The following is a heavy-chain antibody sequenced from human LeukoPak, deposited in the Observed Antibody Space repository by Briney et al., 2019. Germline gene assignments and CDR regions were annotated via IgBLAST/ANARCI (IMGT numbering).Heavy chain of an antibody. CDR3: ARAPDFVLVPASDP. CDR1: GFTFSSYS. CDR2: ISTSSSYI. J-gene: IGHJ5*02. D-gene: IGHD2-2*01. Sequence: GGSLRLSCSACGFTFSSYSRNWVRQAPGKGLEWFSSISTSSSYIHYADSVKGRFTISRDNAENSLHLQMNSPRAEDTAVYYCARAPDFVLVPASDPWGQGSLVTVSS. V-gene: IGHV3-21*01.